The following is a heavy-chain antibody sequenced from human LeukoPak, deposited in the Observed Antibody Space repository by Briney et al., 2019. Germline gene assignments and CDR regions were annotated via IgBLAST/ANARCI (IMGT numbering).Heavy chain of an antibody. Sequence: PSETLSLTCGVYAGSFNGYSWSWIRKPPGKGLEWIAEINHSGSANYNPSLKSRFTISVATSRNQFSLQLRSVTAADTAVYYCARGRRNYSGSGAYGMDVWGQGTTVTVSS. CDR3: ARGRRNYSGSGAYGMDV. J-gene: IGHJ6*02. CDR1: AGSFNGYS. CDR2: INHSGSA. D-gene: IGHD3-10*01. V-gene: IGHV4-34*01.